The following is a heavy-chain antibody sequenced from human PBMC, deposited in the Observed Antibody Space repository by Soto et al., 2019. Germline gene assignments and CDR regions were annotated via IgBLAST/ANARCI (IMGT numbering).Heavy chain of an antibody. J-gene: IGHJ5*02. CDR3: VRRHVSATGIDWFDP. V-gene: IGHV1-3*01. CDR2: INAANGDT. Sequence: ASVKVSFKASGYTFTSYGIHWLRQAPGQRLEWMGWINAANGDTKYSPKFQGRVTITRDTSASTAYMELSSLRSEDTAVYYCVRRHVSATGIDWFDPWGQGTLVTVSS. CDR1: GYTFTSYG. D-gene: IGHD6-13*01.